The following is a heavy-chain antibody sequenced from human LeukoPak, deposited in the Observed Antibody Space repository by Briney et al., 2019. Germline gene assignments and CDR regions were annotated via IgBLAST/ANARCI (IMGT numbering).Heavy chain of an antibody. CDR3: ARDRPDYDSSGYYYAPGREPFDI. CDR1: GYTFTGYY. CDR2: INPNSGGT. D-gene: IGHD3-22*01. Sequence: ASVKVSCKASGYTFTGYYMHWVRQAPGQGLEWMGWINPNSGGTNYAQKFQGRVTMTRDTSISTSYMELTRLTSDDTAVYYCARDRPDYDSSGYYYAPGREPFDIWGPGTMVTVSS. J-gene: IGHJ3*02. V-gene: IGHV1-2*02.